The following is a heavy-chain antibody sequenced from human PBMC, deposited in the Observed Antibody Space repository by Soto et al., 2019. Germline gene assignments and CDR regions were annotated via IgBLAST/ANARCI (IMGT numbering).Heavy chain of an antibody. D-gene: IGHD3-10*01. J-gene: IGHJ4*02. CDR2: ITSGGETM. Sequence: QVHLVESGGGLVKPGGSLRLSCAASGFTFSDYYMSWIRQAPGKGLEWISYITSGGETMYYADSVKGRFTISRDNAKNSVYLQMNGLRGDDTAVYFCARDPLHHGSTFDYWGQGTLVSVSS. V-gene: IGHV3-11*01. CDR3: ARDPLHHGSTFDY. CDR1: GFTFSDYY.